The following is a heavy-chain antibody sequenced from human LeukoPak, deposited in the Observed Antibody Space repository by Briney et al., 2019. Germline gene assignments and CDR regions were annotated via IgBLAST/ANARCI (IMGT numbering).Heavy chain of an antibody. Sequence: GGSLRLSSAVSGFIFSDYGLHWVRQAPGKGLEWVAVTRFDGSIKQYADSVKGRFTISRDDSKNTLYLQMNFLKSEDTAVYYCARWGGTRQYYFDYWGQGTLVTVSS. J-gene: IGHJ4*02. CDR2: TRFDGSIK. V-gene: IGHV3-33*01. D-gene: IGHD1-1*01. CDR3: ARWGGTRQYYFDY. CDR1: GFIFSDYG.